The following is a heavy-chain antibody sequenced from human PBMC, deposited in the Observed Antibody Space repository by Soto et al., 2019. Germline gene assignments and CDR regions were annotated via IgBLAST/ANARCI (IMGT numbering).Heavy chain of an antibody. J-gene: IGHJ4*02. CDR1: GFSLSTSGVG. Sequence: SGPTLVNPTQTLTLTCTFSGFSLSTSGVGVGWIRQPPGKALEWLALIYWNDDKRYSPSLKSRLTITKDTSKNQVFLTMTNMDPVDTATYYCAHRRDTAMAPYFDYWGQGTLVTVSS. CDR3: AHRRDTAMAPYFDY. V-gene: IGHV2-5*01. D-gene: IGHD5-18*01. CDR2: IYWNDDK.